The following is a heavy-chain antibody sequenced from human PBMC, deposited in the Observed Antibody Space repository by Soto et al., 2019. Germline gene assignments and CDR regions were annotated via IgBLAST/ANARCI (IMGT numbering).Heavy chain of an antibody. Sequence: GASVKVSCESSGYTFTGYYMHWVRQAPGQGLEWMGWINPNSGGTNYAQKFQGWVTMTRDTSISTAYMELSSLRSEDTAVYYCAIDGIRGVIVPYYYYYGMDVWGQGTTVTVSS. J-gene: IGHJ6*02. V-gene: IGHV1-2*04. CDR1: GYTFTGYY. D-gene: IGHD3-10*01. CDR3: AIDGIRGVIVPYYYYYGMDV. CDR2: INPNSGGT.